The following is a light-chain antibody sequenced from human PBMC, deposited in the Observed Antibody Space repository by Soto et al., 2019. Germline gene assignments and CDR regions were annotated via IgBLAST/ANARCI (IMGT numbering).Light chain of an antibody. CDR1: QSLLHSNGYNY. CDR2: LAS. J-gene: IGKJ1*01. Sequence: CSLCLSVSPGEAGSISCRASQSLLHSNGYNYLDWYVQKPGQSPQLLINLASNRASGVPDNFSGSGTGTDFTLNIRRVEAEDVGIYYCMQDLQTPWTFGQGTKVDIK. CDR3: MQDLQTPWT. V-gene: IGKV2-28*01.